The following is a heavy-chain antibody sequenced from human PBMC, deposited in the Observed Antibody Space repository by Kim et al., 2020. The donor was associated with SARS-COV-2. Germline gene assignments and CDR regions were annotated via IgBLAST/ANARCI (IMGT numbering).Heavy chain of an antibody. J-gene: IGHJ4*02. CDR3: ARGSTPMVREAPGY. V-gene: IGHV4-34*01. D-gene: IGHD3-10*01. Sequence: SETLSLTCAVYGGSFSGYYWSWIRQPPGKGLEWIGEINHSGSTNYNPSLKSRVTISVDTSKNQFSLKLSSVTAADTAVYYCARGSTPMVREAPGYWGQGT. CDR1: GGSFSGYY. CDR2: INHSGST.